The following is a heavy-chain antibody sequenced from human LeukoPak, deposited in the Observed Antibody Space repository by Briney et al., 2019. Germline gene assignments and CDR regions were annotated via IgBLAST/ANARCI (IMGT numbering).Heavy chain of an antibody. J-gene: IGHJ4*02. CDR1: GFTFSSYW. CDR2: INSDGSST. CDR3: ARSFDYGDYVPFDY. D-gene: IGHD4-17*01. Sequence: GGSLRLSCAASGFTFSSYWMHWVRHAPGKGLVWVSRINSDGSSTSYADSVKGRFTISRDNAKNTLYLQMNSLRAEDTAVYYCARSFDYGDYVPFDYWGQGTLVTVSS. V-gene: IGHV3-74*01.